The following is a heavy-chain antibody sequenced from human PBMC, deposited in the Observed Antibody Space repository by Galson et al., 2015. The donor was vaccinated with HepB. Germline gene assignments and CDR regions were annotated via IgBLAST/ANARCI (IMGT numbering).Heavy chain of an antibody. V-gene: IGHV3-33*01. D-gene: IGHD6-13*01. Sequence: SLRLSCAVSGFIFSTYAMHWVRQAPGKGLEWVAVIWYDGSNEYYAESVKGRFTISRDNSKKTLYLQMNSLRVEDTAVYYCARDGMPYSSSWYYFDYWGQGIFVTVPS. CDR3: ARDGMPYSSSWYYFDY. CDR2: IWYDGSNE. CDR1: GFIFSTYA. J-gene: IGHJ4*02.